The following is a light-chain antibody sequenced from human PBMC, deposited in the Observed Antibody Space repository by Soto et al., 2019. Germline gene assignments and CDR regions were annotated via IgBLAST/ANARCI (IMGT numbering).Light chain of an antibody. J-gene: IGKJ4*01. CDR2: DAS. CDR3: QQRSNWPPT. V-gene: IGKV3-11*01. CDR1: QSVSSY. Sequence: EIVLTQSPATLSLSPGERVTLSCRASQSVSSYLAWYQQKPGQAPRLLIYDASNRATGIPARFSGIGSGTEFTLTISSLEPEDFGVYYCQQRSNWPPTFGGGTKVDIK.